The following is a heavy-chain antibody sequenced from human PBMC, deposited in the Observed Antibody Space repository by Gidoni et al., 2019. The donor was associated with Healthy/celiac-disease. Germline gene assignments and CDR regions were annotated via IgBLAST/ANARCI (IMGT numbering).Heavy chain of an antibody. Sequence: EVQLVESGGGLVQPGRSLRLSCAASGFTFDDYAMHWVRQAPGKGLEWVSGISWNSGSIGYADSVKGRFTISRDNAKNSLYLQMNSLRAEDTALYYCAKDNLKGIAVAGGDAFDIWGQGTMVTVSS. CDR3: AKDNLKGIAVAGGDAFDI. J-gene: IGHJ3*02. CDR1: GFTFDDYA. CDR2: ISWNSGSI. V-gene: IGHV3-9*01. D-gene: IGHD6-19*01.